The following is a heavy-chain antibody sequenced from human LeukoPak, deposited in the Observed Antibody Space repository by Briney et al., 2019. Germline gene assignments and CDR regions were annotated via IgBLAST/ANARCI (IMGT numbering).Heavy chain of an antibody. CDR3: ARGRYCSSTSCSYFDY. Sequence: PGGSLRLSCAVSGYTFTTYWMTWVRQAPGKGLEWVANIKQDGSEKYYVDSVKGRFTISRDNAKNSLYLQMNSLRAEDTAVYYCARGRYCSSTSCSYFDYWGQGTLVTVSS. CDR2: IKQDGSEK. J-gene: IGHJ4*02. D-gene: IGHD2-2*01. CDR1: GYTFTTYW. V-gene: IGHV3-7*01.